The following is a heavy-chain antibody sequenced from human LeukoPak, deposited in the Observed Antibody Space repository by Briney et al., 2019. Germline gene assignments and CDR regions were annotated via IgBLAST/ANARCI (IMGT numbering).Heavy chain of an antibody. J-gene: IGHJ4*02. Sequence: SVKVSCKASGGTFSSYTISWVRQAPGQGLEWMGGIIPIFGTPNYAQKFQGRVTITADESTSTAYMELSSLRSEDTAVYYCARLYSSSWYVFDYWGQGTLVTVSS. D-gene: IGHD6-13*01. V-gene: IGHV1-69*13. CDR2: IIPIFGTP. CDR3: ARLYSSSWYVFDY. CDR1: GGTFSSYT.